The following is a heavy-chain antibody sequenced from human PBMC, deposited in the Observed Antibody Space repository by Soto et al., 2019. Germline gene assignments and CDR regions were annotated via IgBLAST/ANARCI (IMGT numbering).Heavy chain of an antibody. V-gene: IGHV3-48*01. CDR1: GFTFSKGW. CDR2: ISSSSSTI. Sequence: PGGSLRLSCAASGFTFSKGWMSWVLQAPGKGLEWVSYISSSSSTIYYADSVKGRFTISRDNSKNTLYLQMNSLRAEDTAVYYCARDARRAASDYWGQGTLVTVSS. CDR3: ARDARRAASDY. J-gene: IGHJ4*02.